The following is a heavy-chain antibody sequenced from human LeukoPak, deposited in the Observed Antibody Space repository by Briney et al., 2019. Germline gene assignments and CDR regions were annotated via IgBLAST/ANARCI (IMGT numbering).Heavy chain of an antibody. D-gene: IGHD1-1*01. V-gene: IGHV4-59*01. CDR2: VDHTGST. Sequence: PSETLSLTCTVSDDSITMYYWTWIRQPPGKGLEWIGYVDHTGSTKFNPSLNGRVSISRDTSNNFFSLRLRSVTAADTAVYFCARGRVSSSTWYSSYYYFFYMDFWGKGTTVTVSS. CDR1: DDSITMYY. CDR3: ARGRVSSSTWYSSYYYFFYMDF. J-gene: IGHJ6*03.